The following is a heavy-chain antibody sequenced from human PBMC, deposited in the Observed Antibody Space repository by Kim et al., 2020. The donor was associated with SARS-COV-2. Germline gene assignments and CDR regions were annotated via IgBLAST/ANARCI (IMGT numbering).Heavy chain of an antibody. CDR1: GYTFTSYG. J-gene: IGHJ6*02. CDR3: ARDQRGYSSGWPPYYYYYGMDV. Sequence: ASVKVSCKASGYTFTSYGISWVRQAPGQGLEWMGWISAYNGNTNYAQKLQGRVTMTTDTSTSTAYMELRSLRSDDTAVYYCARDQRGYSSGWPPYYYYYGMDVWGQGTTVTVSS. D-gene: IGHD6-19*01. CDR2: ISAYNGNT. V-gene: IGHV1-18*01.